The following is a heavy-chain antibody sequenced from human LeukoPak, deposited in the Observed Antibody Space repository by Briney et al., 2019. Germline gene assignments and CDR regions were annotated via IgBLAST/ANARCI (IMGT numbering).Heavy chain of an antibody. Sequence: PSETLSLTCTVSGGSISSYYWSWIRQPPGKGLEWIGYIYYSGSTNYSPSLKSRVTLSVDTSRNQFSLRLSSVTAADTAVYYCARDGRGYASSWYFDLWGQGTLVTVSS. CDR3: ARDGRGYASSWYFDL. V-gene: IGHV4-59*12. D-gene: IGHD6-13*01. J-gene: IGHJ4*02. CDR2: IYYSGST. CDR1: GGSISSYY.